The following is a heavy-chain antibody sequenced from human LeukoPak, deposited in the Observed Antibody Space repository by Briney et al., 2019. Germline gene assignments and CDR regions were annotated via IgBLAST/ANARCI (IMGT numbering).Heavy chain of an antibody. D-gene: IGHD1-26*01. CDR3: AEGRTLVGGSTRSYDY. J-gene: IGHJ4*02. CDR2: ISAGGGER. V-gene: IGHV3-23*01. CDR1: GFTFSTYS. Sequence: PGGSLSLSCAASGFTFSTYSMSWVRQAPGKGLEWVSVISAGGGERLYADSVEGRLSISRHNSKNASYLQMNCLRVERPAVYYCAEGRTLVGGSTRSYDYWGQGTLVTVSS.